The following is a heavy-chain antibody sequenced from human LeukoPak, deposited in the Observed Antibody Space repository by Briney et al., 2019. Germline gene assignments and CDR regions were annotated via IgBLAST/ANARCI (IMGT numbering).Heavy chain of an antibody. V-gene: IGHV4-31*03. D-gene: IGHD3-10*01. J-gene: IGHJ5*02. CDR1: GGSISSGGYY. CDR3: ALWFGELLSARWFDP. CDR2: IYYSGST. Sequence: SQTLSLTCTVSGGSISSGGYYWSWIRQHPGKGLEWIGYIYYSGSTYYNPSLTSRVTISVDTSKNQFSLKLSSVTAADTAVYYCALWFGELLSARWFDPWGQGTLVTVSS.